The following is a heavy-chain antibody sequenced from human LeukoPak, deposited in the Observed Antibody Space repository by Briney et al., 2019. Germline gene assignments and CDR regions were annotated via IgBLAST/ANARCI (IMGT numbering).Heavy chain of an antibody. J-gene: IGHJ4*02. D-gene: IGHD6-13*01. Sequence: KSSETLSLTCTVSGGSISSSSYYWGWIRQPPGKGLEWIGTIYYSGSTYYNPSLKSRVTISVDTSKNQFSLKLSSVTATDTAVYYCARHSFGSSSNYYFDYWGQGTLVTVSS. CDR3: ARHSFGSSSNYYFDY. V-gene: IGHV4-39*01. CDR1: GGSISSSSYY. CDR2: IYYSGST.